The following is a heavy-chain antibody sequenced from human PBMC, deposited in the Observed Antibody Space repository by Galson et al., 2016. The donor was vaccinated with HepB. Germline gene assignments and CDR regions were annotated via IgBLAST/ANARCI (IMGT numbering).Heavy chain of an antibody. Sequence: SLRLSCAASGFSFSNCWMSWVRQAPGNGLEWVANIKYDGTEKSYVGSVKGRFTISRDNAKNSLYLQMNSLRVEDTAMYYCAKDAYSRGDYWGQGTLVTVSS. CDR2: IKYDGTEK. J-gene: IGHJ4*02. CDR3: AKDAYSRGDY. D-gene: IGHD6-13*01. CDR1: GFSFSNCW. V-gene: IGHV3-7*03.